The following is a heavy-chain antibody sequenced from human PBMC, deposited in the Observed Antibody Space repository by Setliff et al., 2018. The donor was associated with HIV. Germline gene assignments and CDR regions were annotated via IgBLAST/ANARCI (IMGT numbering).Heavy chain of an antibody. J-gene: IGHJ5*02. Sequence: GGSLRLSCVVSGFTFSSYGMHWVRQAPGKGLEWVAVIWYDGSKKYYAGTVQGRVNISRDNSKNTLYLQMESLRAEDTAVYHCAGGSGSYPKPFDPWGQGTLVTVSS. CDR3: AGGSGSYPKPFDP. D-gene: IGHD3-10*01. CDR1: GFTFSSYG. CDR2: IWYDGSKK. V-gene: IGHV3-33*01.